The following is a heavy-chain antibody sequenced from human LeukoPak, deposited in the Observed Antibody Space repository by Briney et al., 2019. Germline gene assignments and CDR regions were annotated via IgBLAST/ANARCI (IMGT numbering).Heavy chain of an antibody. V-gene: IGHV3-48*01. D-gene: IGHD5-18*01. CDR2: ISSSSSTI. CDR3: ATDLDTGMDV. CDR1: GFTFSSYS. Sequence: GGSLRLSCAASGFTFSSYSMNWVRQAPGKGLEWVSYISSSSSTIYYADSVKGRFTISRANAKNSLYLQMTILSAEDTAVYYCATDLDTGMDVWSQGTTVTVSS. J-gene: IGHJ6*02.